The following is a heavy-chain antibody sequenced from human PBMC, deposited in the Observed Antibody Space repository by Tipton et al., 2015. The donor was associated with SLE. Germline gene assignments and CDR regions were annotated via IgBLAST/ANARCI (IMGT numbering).Heavy chain of an antibody. V-gene: IGHV3-7*03. D-gene: IGHD6-13*01. CDR1: SSSSYY. Sequence: SSSSYYWGWIRQPPGKGLEWVANIKQDGSEKYHVDSVKGRFTISRDNAKNSLYLQMNSLRAEDTAVYYCVGIVGIAAAGTGWGQGTLVTVSS. CDR3: VGIVGIAAAGTG. J-gene: IGHJ4*02. CDR2: IKQDGSEK.